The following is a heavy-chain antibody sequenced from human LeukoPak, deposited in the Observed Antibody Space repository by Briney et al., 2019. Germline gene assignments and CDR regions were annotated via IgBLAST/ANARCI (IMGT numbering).Heavy chain of an antibody. CDR2: ISSSGSTI. CDR1: GFTFSSYE. J-gene: IGHJ4*02. D-gene: IGHD3-22*01. V-gene: IGHV3-48*03. Sequence: PGGSLRLSCAASGFTFSSYEMNRVRQAPGKGLEWVSYISSSGSTIYYADSVKGRFTISRDNAKNSLYLQMNSLRAEDTAVYYCARYYDSSGYYFFDYWGQGTLVTVSS. CDR3: ARYYDSSGYYFFDY.